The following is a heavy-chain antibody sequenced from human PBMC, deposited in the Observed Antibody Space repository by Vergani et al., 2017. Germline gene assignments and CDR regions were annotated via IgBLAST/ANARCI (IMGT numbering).Heavy chain of an antibody. CDR2: INPSGGST. D-gene: IGHD5-12*01. CDR1: GYTFTSYY. V-gene: IGHV1-46*01. CDR3: ATPRLRFSYYDYYGMDV. Sequence: QVQLVQSGAEVKKPGASVKVSCKASGYTFTSYYMHWVRQAPGQGLECMGIINPSGGSTSYAQKFQGRVTMTRDTSTSTVYMELSSLRSEDTAVYYCATPRLRFSYYDYYGMDVWGQGTTVTVSS. J-gene: IGHJ6*02.